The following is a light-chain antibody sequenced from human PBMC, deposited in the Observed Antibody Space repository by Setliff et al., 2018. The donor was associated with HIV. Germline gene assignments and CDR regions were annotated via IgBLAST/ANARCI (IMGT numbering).Light chain of an antibody. CDR1: SSDVGGYDL. V-gene: IGLV2-14*01. Sequence: QSVRTQPASVSGSPGQSFTISCNGTSSDVGGYDLVSWYQQHPGKVPKIMIYEVSNRTSGVSNRFSGSKTGNTDSLTISGLQAEDEAVYYCGSYTDSRSVVFGGGTK. J-gene: IGLJ2*01. CDR2: EVS. CDR3: GSYTDSRSVV.